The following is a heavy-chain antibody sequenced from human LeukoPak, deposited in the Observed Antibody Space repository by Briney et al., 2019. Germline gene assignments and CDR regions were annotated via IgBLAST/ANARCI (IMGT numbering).Heavy chain of an antibody. CDR2: ISGSGGST. V-gene: IGHV3-23*01. CDR3: AKDNGDRYSSGWPRGYFDY. J-gene: IGHJ4*02. Sequence: PGGSLRLSCAASGFTSSSYAMSWVRQAPGKGVEWVSAISGSGGSTYYADSVKGRFTISRDNSKNTLYLQMNSLRAEDTAVYYCAKDNGDRYSSGWPRGYFDYWGQGTLVTVSS. CDR1: GFTSSSYA. D-gene: IGHD6-19*01.